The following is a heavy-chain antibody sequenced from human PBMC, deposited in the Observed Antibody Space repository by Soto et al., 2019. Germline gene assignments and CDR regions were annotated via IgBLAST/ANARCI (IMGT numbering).Heavy chain of an antibody. V-gene: IGHV1-2*02. J-gene: IGHJ3*02. CDR3: ARGGGVGVAGSAAFDM. CDR1: GYPVTAYY. Sequence: QLHLAQSGAVVKKPGASVTVSCSASGYPVTAYYMHWVRQAPGRGLEWMGGINPATGAAKYTQTFPGRVTMTRDTSTSTVFMELGGLASEDTAVFYCARGGGVGVAGSAAFDMWGQGTLVTVSS. D-gene: IGHD3-3*01. CDR2: INPATGAA.